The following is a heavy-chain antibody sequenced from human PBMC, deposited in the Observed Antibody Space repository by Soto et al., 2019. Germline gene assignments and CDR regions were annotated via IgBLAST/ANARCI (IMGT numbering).Heavy chain of an antibody. CDR2: IYYSGST. D-gene: IGHD6-13*01. J-gene: IGHJ6*02. CDR1: GGSISSYY. Sequence: SETLSLTCTVSGGSISSYYWSWIRQPPGKGLEWIGYIYYSGSTNYNPSLKSRVTISVDTSKNQFSLKLSSVTATDTAVYYCARAGQQLVLGYYYYGMDVWGQGTTVTVSS. V-gene: IGHV4-59*01. CDR3: ARAGQQLVLGYYYYGMDV.